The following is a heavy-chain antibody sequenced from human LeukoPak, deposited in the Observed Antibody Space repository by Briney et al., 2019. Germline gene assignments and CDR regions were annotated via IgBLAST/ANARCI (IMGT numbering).Heavy chain of an antibody. V-gene: IGHV1-18*01. D-gene: IGHD3-22*01. CDR3: ARGATYYYDSSGYYLDY. CDR1: GYTFTSYG. Sequence: GASVKVSCKASGYTFTSYGISWARQAPGQGLEWMGWISAYNGNTNYAQKLQGRVTMTTDTSTSTAYMELRSLRSDDTAVYYCARGATYYYDSSGYYLDYWGQGTLVTVSS. CDR2: ISAYNGNT. J-gene: IGHJ4*02.